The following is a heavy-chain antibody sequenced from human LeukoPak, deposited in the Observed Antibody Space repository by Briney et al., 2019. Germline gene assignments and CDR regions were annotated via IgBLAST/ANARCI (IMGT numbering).Heavy chain of an antibody. CDR1: GFTVSSNY. CDR3: ARDNRTAYFDY. CDR2: IYSGGST. Sequence: GGSLRLSCAASGFTVSSNYMSWVRQAPGKGLEWVSVIYSGGSTYYADSVKGRFTISRDNSKNTVYLQTNSLRAEDTAVHYCARDNRTAYFDYWGQGTLVTVSS. J-gene: IGHJ4*02. V-gene: IGHV3-66*01.